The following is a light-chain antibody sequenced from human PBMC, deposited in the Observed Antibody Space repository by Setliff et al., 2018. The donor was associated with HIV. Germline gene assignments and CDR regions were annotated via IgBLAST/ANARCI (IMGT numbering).Light chain of an antibody. CDR3: SSYTSSTPLYV. J-gene: IGLJ1*01. CDR2: DVS. Sequence: QSVLTQPASVSGSPGQSITISCTGTSSDVGTYNFVSWYQQRPGKAPKLMIYDVSYRPSGVSNRFSGSKSGNTASLTISGLQAEDEADYYCSSYTSSTPLYVFGTGTKVTVL. CDR1: SSDVGTYNF. V-gene: IGLV2-14*03.